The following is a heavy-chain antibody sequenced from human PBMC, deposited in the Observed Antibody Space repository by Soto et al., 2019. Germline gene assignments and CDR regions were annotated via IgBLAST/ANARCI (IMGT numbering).Heavy chain of an antibody. CDR3: ARDLDSKSHYYYGMDV. D-gene: IGHD4-4*01. CDR2: ISSSSSTI. J-gene: IGHJ6*02. CDR1: GFTFSSYS. V-gene: IGHV3-48*02. Sequence: GGSLRLSCAASGFTFSSYSMNWVRQAPGKGLEWVSYISSSSSTIYYADSVKGRFTISRDNAKNSLYLQMNSLRDEDTAVYYWARDLDSKSHYYYGMDVWGQGTTVTVSS.